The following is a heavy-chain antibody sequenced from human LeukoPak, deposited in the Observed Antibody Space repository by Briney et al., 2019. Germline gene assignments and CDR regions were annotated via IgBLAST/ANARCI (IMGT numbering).Heavy chain of an antibody. CDR3: ARGTGGY. CDR2: INHSGST. V-gene: IGHV4-34*01. J-gene: IGHJ4*02. D-gene: IGHD1-14*01. CDR1: GGSFSGYY. Sequence: SETLSLTCTVSGGSFSGYYWSWIRQPPGKGLEWIGEINHSGSTNYNPSLKSRVTISVDTSKNQFSLKLSSVTAADTAVYYCARGTGGYWGQGTLVTVSS.